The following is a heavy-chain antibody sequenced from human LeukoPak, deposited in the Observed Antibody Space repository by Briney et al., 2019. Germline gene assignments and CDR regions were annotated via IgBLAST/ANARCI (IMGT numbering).Heavy chain of an antibody. CDR2: ISSSSSYI. D-gene: IGHD6-6*01. J-gene: IGHJ6*03. V-gene: IGHV3-21*01. CDR1: GFTFSSYS. Sequence: GGSLRLSCAASGFTFSSYSMNWVRQAPGKGLEGVSSISSSSSYIYYADSVKGRFTISRDNANNSLYLQINSLRAEDTAVYYCARAFIAARFSGVHYMDVWGKGTTVTVSS. CDR3: ARAFIAARFSGVHYMDV.